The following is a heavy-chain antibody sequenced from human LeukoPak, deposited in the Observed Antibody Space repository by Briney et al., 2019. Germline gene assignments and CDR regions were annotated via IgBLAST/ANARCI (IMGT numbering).Heavy chain of an antibody. D-gene: IGHD6-19*01. CDR1: GF. Sequence: GGSLRLSCVASGFHGLGPPGSRGGLEWVSAIARDDFTVYPDPLKGRFAISRDNSRNTLYLQMNSLRAEDTAVYYCVKERGRGTDVADDFDLWGQGTLVTVSS. V-gene: IGHV3-53*01. CDR2: IARDDFT. CDR3: VKERGRGTDVADDFDL. J-gene: IGHJ4*02.